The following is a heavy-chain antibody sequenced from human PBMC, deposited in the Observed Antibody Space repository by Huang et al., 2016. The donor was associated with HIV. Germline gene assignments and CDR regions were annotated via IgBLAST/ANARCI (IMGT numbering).Heavy chain of an antibody. V-gene: IGHV1-18*01. CDR1: GYTFSSFG. D-gene: IGHD5-18*01. CDR2: ISVYNGNT. Sequence: QVQLVQSGAEVKKPGASVKVSCKASGYTFSSFGISWVRQAPGQGLEWGGGISVYNGNTKFAKKFQGRLTMTTDTSTSTAYMELRSLRSDDTAVYYCARGGGIQLWLLGYYYMDVWGNGTTVTVSS. CDR3: ARGGGIQLWLLGYYYMDV. J-gene: IGHJ6*03.